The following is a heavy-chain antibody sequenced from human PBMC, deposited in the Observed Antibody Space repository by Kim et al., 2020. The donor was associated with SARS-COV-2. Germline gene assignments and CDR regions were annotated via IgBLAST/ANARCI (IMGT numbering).Heavy chain of an antibody. CDR1: GFTFTSYW. D-gene: IGHD1-26*01. Sequence: GGSLRLSCAASGFTFTSYWMSWVRQAPGKGLEWVANINQDGSGKNYVGSVRGRFTISRDNAKNSLYLQMNSLRVEDTAVYYCARDGSWDLPHFQHWGQGTLVTVSS. CDR2: INQDGSGK. V-gene: IGHV3-7*01. CDR3: ARDGSWDLPHFQH. J-gene: IGHJ1*01.